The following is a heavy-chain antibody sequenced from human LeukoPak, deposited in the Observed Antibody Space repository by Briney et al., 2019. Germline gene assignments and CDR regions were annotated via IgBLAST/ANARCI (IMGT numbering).Heavy chain of an antibody. CDR3: AHRPGGHWGRGVIYFDY. V-gene: IGHV2-5*01. CDR1: GFSLNTSRGG. J-gene: IGHJ4*02. Sequence: ESGPTLVKPTQTLTLTCTFSGFSLNTSRGGVGWILQPPGKALEWLALPYWNDDKRYSPSLKSKLTITKDTSINQVVLTMTNMDPVDTATYYCAHRPGGHWGRGVIYFDYWGQGTLVTVSS. CDR2: PYWNDDK. D-gene: IGHD7-27*01.